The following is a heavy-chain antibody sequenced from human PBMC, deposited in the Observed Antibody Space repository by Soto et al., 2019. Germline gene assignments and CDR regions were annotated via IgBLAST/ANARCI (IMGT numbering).Heavy chain of an antibody. CDR3: ARTPITSGSYHYDS. D-gene: IGHD3-10*01. Sequence: ASVKVSCKISGHTLTEFSIHWVRQAPGQGLEWLGIINPSGGSTIYAQNFQGRVTMTRDNAKTSLYLQMNSLRAEDTAVYYCARTPITSGSYHYDSWGQGTLVTVSS. CDR2: INPSGGST. CDR1: GHTLTEFS. J-gene: IGHJ4*02. V-gene: IGHV1-46*01.